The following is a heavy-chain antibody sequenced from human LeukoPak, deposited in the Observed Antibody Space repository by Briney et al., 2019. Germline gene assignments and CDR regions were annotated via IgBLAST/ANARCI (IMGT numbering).Heavy chain of an antibody. V-gene: IGHV3-74*01. Sequence: PGGSLRLSCAASGFTLSSYWMHWVRHVPGKGLVWVSRINPDGSTTTYADSVKGRFTISRDNAKNSLYLQMNSLRAEDTAVYYCARDRIIAAARVSAFDIWGQGTMVTVSS. CDR1: GFTLSSYW. D-gene: IGHD6-13*01. CDR3: ARDRIIAAARVSAFDI. J-gene: IGHJ3*02. CDR2: INPDGSTT.